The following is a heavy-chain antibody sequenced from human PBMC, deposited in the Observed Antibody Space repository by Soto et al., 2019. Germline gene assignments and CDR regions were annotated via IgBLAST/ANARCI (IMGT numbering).Heavy chain of an antibody. D-gene: IGHD3-3*01. CDR3: AKDSWAIFGVPAGEYYAMDV. CDR2: ISGSGGTT. J-gene: IGHJ6*02. CDR1: GFTFENYA. V-gene: IGHV3-23*01. Sequence: GSLRLSCVASGFTFENYAMSWVRQAPGKGLEWVSAISGSGGTTYYSDSVKGRFTISRDNSKNTVYLQMNDLRVEDAAEYFCAKDSWAIFGVPAGEYYAMDVWGQGTTVTVSS.